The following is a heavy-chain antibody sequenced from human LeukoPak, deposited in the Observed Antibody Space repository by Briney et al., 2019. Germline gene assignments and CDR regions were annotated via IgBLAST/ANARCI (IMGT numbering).Heavy chain of an antibody. Sequence: GGSLRLSCAASGFTFDDYAMHCVRQAPGRGLEWVSLISGDGGSTYYADSVKGRFTISRDNSKNSLYLQMNSLRTEDTALYYCAKDQRGYSYGYHDYWGQGTLVTVSS. J-gene: IGHJ4*02. D-gene: IGHD5-18*01. CDR3: AKDQRGYSYGYHDY. V-gene: IGHV3-43*02. CDR1: GFTFDDYA. CDR2: ISGDGGST.